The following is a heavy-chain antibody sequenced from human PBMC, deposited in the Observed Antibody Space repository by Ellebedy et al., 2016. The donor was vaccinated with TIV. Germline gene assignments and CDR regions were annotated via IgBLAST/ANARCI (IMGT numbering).Heavy chain of an antibody. CDR2: IYYSGST. D-gene: IGHD4-17*01. Sequence: SETLSLTCTVSGGSINSSSYYWGWIRQPPGKGLEWIGSIYYSGSTYYNPSLKSRVTISVDPSKNQFSLKLTSVTAADTAVYYCARLGVKYGDYGMGMDVWGQGTTVTVSS. J-gene: IGHJ6*02. V-gene: IGHV4-39*01. CDR1: GGSINSSSYY. CDR3: ARLGVKYGDYGMGMDV.